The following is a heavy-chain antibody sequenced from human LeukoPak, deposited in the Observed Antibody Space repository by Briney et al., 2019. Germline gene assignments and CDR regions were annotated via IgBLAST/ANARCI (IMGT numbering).Heavy chain of an antibody. V-gene: IGHV3-9*01. J-gene: IGHJ4*02. D-gene: IGHD5-12*01. CDR2: ISWNSGSI. CDR3: AKDLRPIRGFDLDY. Sequence: PGGSLRLSCAASGFTFDDYAMHWVRQAPGKGLEWVSGISWNSGSIGYADSVKGRFTISRDNAKNSLYLQMNSLRAEDTALYYCAKDLRPIRGFDLDYWGQGTLVTVSS. CDR1: GFTFDDYA.